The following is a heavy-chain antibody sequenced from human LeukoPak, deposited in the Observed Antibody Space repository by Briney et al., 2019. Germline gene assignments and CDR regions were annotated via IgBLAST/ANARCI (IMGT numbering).Heavy chain of an antibody. CDR1: GGSITSSTYY. V-gene: IGHV4-39*01. Sequence: PSETLSLTCTVSGGSITSSTYYWAWFRQPPGMGLEWIAFIHYSGSTYYNPSLKSRVTVSVDTSKNQFSLQLASVTAADTAVYYCARPRGFTRDHDYWGQGTLVTVSS. D-gene: IGHD5-24*01. CDR3: ARPRGFTRDHDY. CDR2: IHYSGST. J-gene: IGHJ4*02.